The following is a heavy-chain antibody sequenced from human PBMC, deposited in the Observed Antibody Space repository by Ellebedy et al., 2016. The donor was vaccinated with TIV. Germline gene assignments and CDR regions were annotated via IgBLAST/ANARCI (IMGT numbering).Heavy chain of an antibody. D-gene: IGHD6-19*01. CDR3: VGSGGWLLQH. J-gene: IGHJ1*01. CDR2: IKQDGSDI. Sequence: GESLKISXAVSGFTLSSLWMSWVRQAPGKGLEWVANIKQDGSDIRYVDSVKGRFTISRDNAKNSLYLQMNSLRAEDTAVYFCVGSGGWLLQHWGQGTLVTVSS. CDR1: GFTLSSLW. V-gene: IGHV3-7*03.